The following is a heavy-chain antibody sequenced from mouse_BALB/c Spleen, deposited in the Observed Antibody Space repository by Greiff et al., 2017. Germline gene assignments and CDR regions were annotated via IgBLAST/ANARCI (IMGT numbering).Heavy chain of an antibody. CDR1: GFTFSSYA. CDR2: ISSGGST. J-gene: IGHJ3*01. D-gene: IGHD2-4*01. CDR3: ERNDYDYAEWFAY. Sequence: EVQVVESGGGLVKPGGSLKLSCAASGFTFSSYAMSWVRQTPEKRLEWVASISSGGSTYYTDSVKGRFTISRDNARNILYLQMSSLRSEDTAMYYCERNDYDYAEWFAYWGQGTLVTVSA. V-gene: IGHV5-6-5*01.